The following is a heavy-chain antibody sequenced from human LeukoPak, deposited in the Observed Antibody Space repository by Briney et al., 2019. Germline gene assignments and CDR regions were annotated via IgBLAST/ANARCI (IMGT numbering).Heavy chain of an antibody. D-gene: IGHD6-19*01. CDR1: GYTFTGYY. Sequence: ASVKVSCKASGYTFTGYYMHWVRQAPGQGLEWMGWINPNSGGTNYAQKFQGWVTMTRDTSISTAYMELSRLRSDDTAVYYCARDHAPYSSDPGNWFDPWGQGILVTVSS. V-gene: IGHV1-2*04. CDR3: ARDHAPYSSDPGNWFDP. J-gene: IGHJ5*02. CDR2: INPNSGGT.